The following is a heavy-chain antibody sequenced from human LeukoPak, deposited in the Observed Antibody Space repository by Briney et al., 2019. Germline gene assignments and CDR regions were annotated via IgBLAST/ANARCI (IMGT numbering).Heavy chain of an antibody. CDR2: INPSGGST. J-gene: IGHJ3*02. Sequence: ASVKVSCKASGYTFTSYYMHWVRQAPGQGLEWMGIINPSGGSTSYAQKFQGRVTMTRDTSTSTVYMELSSLRSEDTAVYYCARDLRDDSSGYAPRTLHAFDIWGQGTTVTVSS. V-gene: IGHV1-46*01. CDR3: ARDLRDDSSGYAPRTLHAFDI. CDR1: GYTFTSYY. D-gene: IGHD3-22*01.